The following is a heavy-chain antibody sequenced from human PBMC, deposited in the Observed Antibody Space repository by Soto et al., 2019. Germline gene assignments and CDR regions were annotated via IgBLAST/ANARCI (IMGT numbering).Heavy chain of an antibody. CDR2: ISNDGSNE. Sequence: GGSLRLSCAGSGFTFRWFGMNWVRRAPGKGLEWVARISNDGSNEYYVDSVKGRFTISRDNSKNTLYLQMDSLRAEDTAVYYCAKGEVRGIIPSYFDYWGLGTLVTVSS. J-gene: IGHJ4*02. V-gene: IGHV3-30*18. CDR3: AKGEVRGIIPSYFDY. D-gene: IGHD3-10*01. CDR1: GFTFRWFG.